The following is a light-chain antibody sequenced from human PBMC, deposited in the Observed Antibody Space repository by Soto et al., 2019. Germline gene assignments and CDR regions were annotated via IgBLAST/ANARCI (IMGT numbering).Light chain of an antibody. CDR1: QGISTW. V-gene: IGKV1-12*01. J-gene: IGKJ5*01. CDR2: GAS. Sequence: EIHMTQSPSSVSASFGDRVTITFRASQGISTWLAWYQQKAGKAPNLLIYGASNLHSGVPSRFSGSGSGTNFTLTISSLQPEDFATYYCQQANSFPITFGQGTRLEIK. CDR3: QQANSFPIT.